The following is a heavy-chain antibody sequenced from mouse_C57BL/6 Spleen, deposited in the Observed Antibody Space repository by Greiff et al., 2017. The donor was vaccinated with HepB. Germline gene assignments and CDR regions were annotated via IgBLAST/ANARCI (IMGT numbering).Heavy chain of an antibody. D-gene: IGHD2-2*01. CDR2: INYDGSST. V-gene: IGHV5-16*01. CDR3: ARDRRGYDGDYFDY. CDR1: GFTFSDYY. Sequence: EVQLVESEGGLVQPGSSMKLSCTASGFTFSDYYMAWVRQVPEKGLEWVANINYDGSSTYYLDSLKSRFIISRDNAKNILYLQMSSLKSEDTATYYCARDRRGYDGDYFDYWGQGTTLTVSS. J-gene: IGHJ2*01.